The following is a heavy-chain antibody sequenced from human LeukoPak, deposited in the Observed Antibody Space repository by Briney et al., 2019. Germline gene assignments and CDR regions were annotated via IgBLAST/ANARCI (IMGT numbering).Heavy chain of an antibody. D-gene: IGHD3-22*01. CDR2: IKPDGGET. Sequence: GGSLRLSCAASGFTFSNYWMNWVRQAPGKGLEWVANIKPDGGETYYADSVKGRFTISRDNSKNTLYLQMNSLRAEDTAVYYCARFSDSSGLDYWGQGTLVTVSS. CDR1: GFTFSNYW. J-gene: IGHJ4*02. CDR3: ARFSDSSGLDY. V-gene: IGHV3-7*01.